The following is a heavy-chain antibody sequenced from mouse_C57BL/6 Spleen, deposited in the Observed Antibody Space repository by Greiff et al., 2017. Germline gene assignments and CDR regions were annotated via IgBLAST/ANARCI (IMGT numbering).Heavy chain of an antibody. D-gene: IGHD1-1*02. V-gene: IGHV1-26*01. CDR3: ARQTAMAWFAY. J-gene: IGHJ3*01. Sequence: EVQLQQSGPELVKPGASVKISCKASGYTFTDYYMNWVKQSHGKSLEWIGDINPNNGGTSYNQKFKGKATLTVDKSSSTAYMELRSLTSEDSAVYYCARQTAMAWFAYWGQGTLVTVSA. CDR2: INPNNGGT. CDR1: GYTFTDYY.